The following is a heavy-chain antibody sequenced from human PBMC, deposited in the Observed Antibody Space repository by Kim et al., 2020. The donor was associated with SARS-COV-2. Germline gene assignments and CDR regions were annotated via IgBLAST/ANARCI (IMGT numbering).Heavy chain of an antibody. CDR1: GYSFTNYW. D-gene: IGHD3-3*01. CDR2: IYPDDSDT. CDR3: ARFGKWGERFLAY. V-gene: IGHV5-51*01. Sequence: GESLKISCKASGYSFTNYWIGWVRQMPGKGLEWMGIIYPDDSDTRYSPALQGQVTISADKSISTAYLQWSSLQASDTAMYYCARFGKWGERFLAYWGQGTPVTVAS. J-gene: IGHJ4*02.